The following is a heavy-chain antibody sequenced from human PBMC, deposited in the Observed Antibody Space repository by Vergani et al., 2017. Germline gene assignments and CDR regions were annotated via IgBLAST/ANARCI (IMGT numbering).Heavy chain of an antibody. J-gene: IGHJ5*02. CDR2: INPNSGGT. V-gene: IGHV1-2*02. CDR1: GYTFTGYY. D-gene: IGHD5-12*01. Sequence: QVQLVQSGAEVKKPGASVKVSCKASGYTFTGYYMHWVRQAPGQGLEWMGWINPNSGGTNYAQKVQGRVTMTRDTSISTAYMELSRLRSDDTAVYYCAGVATMVEGNWFDPWGQGTLVTVSS. CDR3: AGVATMVEGNWFDP.